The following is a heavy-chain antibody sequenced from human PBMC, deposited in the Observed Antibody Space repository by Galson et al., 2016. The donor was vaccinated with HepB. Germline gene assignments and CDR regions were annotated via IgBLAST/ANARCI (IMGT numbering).Heavy chain of an antibody. D-gene: IGHD1-14*01. CDR3: ARRPATTGAPFDY. J-gene: IGHJ4*02. CDR1: GYRFTSYW. CDR2: IHPGGSDF. Sequence: QSGAEVKKPGESLKISCQGSGYRFTSYWIGWVRQMPGKGLEWMGIIHPGGSDFRNNPSFQGQVSISADTSISTAYLQWSSLKASDTAMYYCARRPATTGAPFDYWGQGTLVAVSP. V-gene: IGHV5-51*01.